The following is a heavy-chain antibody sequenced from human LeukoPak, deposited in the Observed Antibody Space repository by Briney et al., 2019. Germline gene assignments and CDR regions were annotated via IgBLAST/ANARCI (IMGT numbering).Heavy chain of an antibody. D-gene: IGHD3-22*01. CDR2: IIPILGIA. CDR3: AREDRYDSSGYYY. CDR1: GGTFSSYA. Sequence: VKVSCKASGGTFSSYAISWVRQAPGQGLEWMGRIIPILGIANYAQKFQGRVTITADKSTSTAYMELSSLRSGDTAVYYCAREDRYDSSGYYYWGQGTLVTVSS. J-gene: IGHJ4*02. V-gene: IGHV1-69*10.